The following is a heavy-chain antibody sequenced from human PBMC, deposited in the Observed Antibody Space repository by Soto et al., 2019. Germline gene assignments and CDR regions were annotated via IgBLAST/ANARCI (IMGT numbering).Heavy chain of an antibody. Sequence: APVKVSCKAAGYRFTSYGGGWRRQAPGQGLEWMGWISAYNGNTNYAQKLQGRVTMTIDTSTSTAYVELRSLSSDATAVSSCARDDRYSSGWYSYYWRQRTLVIVSS. CDR2: ISAYNGNT. CDR1: GYRFTSYG. J-gene: IGHJ4*02. V-gene: IGHV1-18*01. D-gene: IGHD6-19*01. CDR3: ARDDRYSSGWYSYY.